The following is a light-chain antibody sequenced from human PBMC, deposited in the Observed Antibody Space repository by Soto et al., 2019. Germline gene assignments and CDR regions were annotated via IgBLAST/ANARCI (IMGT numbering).Light chain of an antibody. V-gene: IGLV2-14*01. J-gene: IGLJ1*01. Sequence: QSVLTQPASVSGAPEQSITISCTGTSSDVGGYDYVYWYQQHPGKAPKLVIYDVTARPSGVSDRFSVSKSGDTAALTLSGLQAEDEADYSCSSYTSSSPRVFGTGTKLTVL. CDR2: DVT. CDR1: SSDVGGYDY. CDR3: SSYTSSSPRV.